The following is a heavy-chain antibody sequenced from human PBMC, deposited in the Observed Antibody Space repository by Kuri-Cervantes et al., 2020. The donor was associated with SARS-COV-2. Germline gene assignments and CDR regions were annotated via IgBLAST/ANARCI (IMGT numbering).Heavy chain of an antibody. CDR3: ARGRVYNGNYDPHYGMDV. CDR1: GFTFSSYG. D-gene: IGHD1-7*01. Sequence: GESLKISCAASGFTFSSYGMHWVRQAPGKGLEWVALISYDGSDKNYANSVKGRFTISRDNSKNTLYLQMNTLKTEDTAVYYCARGRVYNGNYDPHYGMDVWGQGTTVTVSS. J-gene: IGHJ6*02. V-gene: IGHV3-30*03. CDR2: ISYDGSDK.